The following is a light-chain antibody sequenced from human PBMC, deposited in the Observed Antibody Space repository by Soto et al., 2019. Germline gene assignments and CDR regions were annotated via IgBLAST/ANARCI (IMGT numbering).Light chain of an antibody. CDR2: EVS. CDR3: SSITRSSTAV. V-gene: IGLV2-8*01. CDR1: SSDVGGYHY. J-gene: IGLJ1*01. Sequence: QSVLTQPPSASGSPGQSVTISCTGTSSDVGGYHYVSWYQQHPGKAPKLMIYEVSKRPSGVPDRFSGSKSGNTASLTVSGLQAEDEADYYCSSITRSSTAVFGTGTKLTVL.